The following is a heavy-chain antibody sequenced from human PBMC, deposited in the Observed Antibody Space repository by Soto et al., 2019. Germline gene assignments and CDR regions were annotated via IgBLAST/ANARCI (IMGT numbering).Heavy chain of an antibody. CDR1: GYTLTELS. CDR2: FDPEDGET. CDR3: ATDRYGSSWYAPVR. J-gene: IGHJ4*02. Sequence: QVQLVQSGAEVKKPGASVKVSCKVSGYTLTELSMHWVRQAPGKGLEWMGGFDPEDGETIYAQKFQGIVTMTEDPSTDTDYMERSSLRTEATAVYYCATDRYGSSWYAPVRWVQGTLVTVAA. D-gene: IGHD6-13*01. V-gene: IGHV1-24*01.